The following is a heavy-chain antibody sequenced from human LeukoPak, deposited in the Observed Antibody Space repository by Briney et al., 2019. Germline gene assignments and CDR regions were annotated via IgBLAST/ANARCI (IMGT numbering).Heavy chain of an antibody. CDR1: GFTFSSYA. Sequence: GGCLRLSCAPSGFTFSSYAMHWVRPAPGRGLEWVAVISYDGTNYFYADSVKGRFTTSRDNSKKTLYLQMSSLRAEDTAVYYCARAYSSYWLKGDYWGQGTLVTVSS. CDR3: ARAYSSYWLKGDY. CDR2: ISYDGTNY. J-gene: IGHJ4*02. V-gene: IGHV3-30*04. D-gene: IGHD6-13*01.